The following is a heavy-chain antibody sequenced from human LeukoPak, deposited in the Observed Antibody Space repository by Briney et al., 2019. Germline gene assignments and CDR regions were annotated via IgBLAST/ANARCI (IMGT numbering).Heavy chain of an antibody. J-gene: IGHJ4*02. CDR1: GYTFTSYD. Sequence: GASVKVSCKASGYTFTSYDINWVRQATGQGLEWMGWMNTKSGNTGYAQKFQGRVTITRNTSISTAYMELSSLRSEDTAVYYRARGREVVVAATLPYDYWGQGTLVTVSS. CDR3: ARGREVVVAATLPYDY. V-gene: IGHV1-8*03. D-gene: IGHD2-15*01. CDR2: MNTKSGNT.